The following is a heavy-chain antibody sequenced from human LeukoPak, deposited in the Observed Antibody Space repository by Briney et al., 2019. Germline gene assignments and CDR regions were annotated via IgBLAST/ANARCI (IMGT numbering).Heavy chain of an antibody. D-gene: IGHD3-10*01. V-gene: IGHV4-39*01. CDR1: GGSISSSRYY. J-gene: IGHJ5*02. CDR3: ARQKSGIWYYGSGSYTNWFDP. Sequence: RPSETLSLTCTVSGGSISSSRYYWGWTRQPPGKGLEWIGSIYYSGSTYYNPSLKSRVTISVDTSKNQFSLKLSSVTAADTAVYYCARQKSGIWYYGSGSYTNWFDPWGQGTLVTVSS. CDR2: IYYSGST.